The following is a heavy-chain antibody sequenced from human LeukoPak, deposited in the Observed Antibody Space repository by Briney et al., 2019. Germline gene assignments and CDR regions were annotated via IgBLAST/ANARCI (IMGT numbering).Heavy chain of an antibody. V-gene: IGHV4-59*01. CDR3: ARGARSYGLGLDV. CDR2: IYYSGST. D-gene: IGHD5-18*01. J-gene: IGHJ6*02. Sequence: SETLSLTCTVSGGSISSYYWSWIRQPPGKGLEWIGYIYYSGSTNYNPSPKSRVTISVDTSKNQFSLKLSSVTAADTAVYYCARGARSYGLGLDVWGQGTTVTVSS. CDR1: GGSISSYY.